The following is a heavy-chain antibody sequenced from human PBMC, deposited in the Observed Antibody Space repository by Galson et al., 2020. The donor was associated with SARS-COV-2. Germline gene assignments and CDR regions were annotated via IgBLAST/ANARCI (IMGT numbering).Heavy chain of an antibody. CDR1: GFSLRNYG. D-gene: IGHD1-26*01. V-gene: IGHV3-30*18. CDR2: NSYEGSIK. Sequence: GESLKISCVASGFSLRNYGMHWVRQAPGKGLEWVAFNSYEGSIKYYVESVKGRFTISRDNSKNTLFLQMNSLKPDDMGVYYCAKGATDFDYWGQGTLVTVSS. CDR3: AKGATDFDY. J-gene: IGHJ4*02.